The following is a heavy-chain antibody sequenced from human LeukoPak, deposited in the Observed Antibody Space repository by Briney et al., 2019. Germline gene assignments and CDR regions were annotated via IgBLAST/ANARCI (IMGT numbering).Heavy chain of an antibody. CDR1: GGSISSYY. J-gene: IGHJ6*02. V-gene: IGHV4-59*01. CDR3: ARDGCGGDCPGYYYGMDV. Sequence: SETLSLTCTVSGGSISSYYWSWIRQPPGKGLEWIGYIYYSESTNYNPSLKSRVTISVDTSKNQFSLKLCSVTAADTAVYYCARDGCGGDCPGYYYGMDVWGQGTTVTVSS. CDR2: IYYSEST. D-gene: IGHD2-21*02.